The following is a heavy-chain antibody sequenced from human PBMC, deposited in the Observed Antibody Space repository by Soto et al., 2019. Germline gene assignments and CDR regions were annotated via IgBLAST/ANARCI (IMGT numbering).Heavy chain of an antibody. CDR1: GLTISAKKY. CDR2: LHDGGGS. Sequence: DVQLVESGGGLIQPGESLRLSCAASGLTISAKKYVACLRQARVRGLELVSALHDGGGSFYADSVKGRFTTSSDSSKTTVYHQTNDLRPEETAVYYCANSHEREHAYEVGGEGTTVTHSS. D-gene: IGHD1-1*01. CDR3: ANSHEREHAYEV. J-gene: IGHJ3*01. V-gene: IGHV3-53*01.